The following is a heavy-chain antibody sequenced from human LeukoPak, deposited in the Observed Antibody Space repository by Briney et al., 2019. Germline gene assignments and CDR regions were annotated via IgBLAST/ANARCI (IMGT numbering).Heavy chain of an antibody. D-gene: IGHD3-3*01. CDR2: ISSSSSTI. V-gene: IGHV3-48*01. J-gene: IGHJ4*02. Sequence: GGSLRLSCAASGFTSSSYSMNWVRQAPGKGLEWVSYISSSSSTIYYADSVKGRFTISRDNAKNSLYLQMNSLRAEDTAVYYCARDSITIFGVINYWGQGTLVTVSS. CDR3: ARDSITIFGVINY. CDR1: GFTSSSYS.